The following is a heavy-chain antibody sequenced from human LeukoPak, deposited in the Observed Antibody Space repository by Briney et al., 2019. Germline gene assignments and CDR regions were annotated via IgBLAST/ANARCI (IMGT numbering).Heavy chain of an antibody. J-gene: IGHJ4*02. CDR3: ASMRWLQSSVDY. Sequence: GGSLRLSCAASGFTFSSYNMNWVRQAPGKGLEWVSSISSSSSYIYYADSVKGRFTISRDNAENSLYLQMNSLRAEDTAVYSCASMRWLQSSVDYWGQGILVTVPS. CDR1: GFTFSSYN. V-gene: IGHV3-21*01. D-gene: IGHD5-24*01. CDR2: ISSSSSYI.